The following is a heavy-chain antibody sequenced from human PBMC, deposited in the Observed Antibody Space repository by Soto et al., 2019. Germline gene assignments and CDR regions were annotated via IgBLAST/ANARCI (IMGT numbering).Heavy chain of an antibody. Sequence: GSLRLSSAASGFTFSSFGMHWVRQAPGKGLEWVAVIWYDGSNIHYADSVKGRFTISRDNSRNTLYLQMNSLRAEDTAVYYCARGRYDYSNYYFDYCGQGTLVTVSS. V-gene: IGHV3-33*01. D-gene: IGHD4-4*01. CDR2: IWYDGSNI. J-gene: IGHJ4*02. CDR3: ARGRYDYSNYYFDY. CDR1: GFTFSSFG.